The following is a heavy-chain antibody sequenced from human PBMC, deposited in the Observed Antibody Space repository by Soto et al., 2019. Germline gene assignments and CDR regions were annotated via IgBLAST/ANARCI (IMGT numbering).Heavy chain of an antibody. CDR3: AKTFPFGELPTYCYCGMDV. J-gene: IGHJ6*02. CDR2: ISGSGGST. Sequence: EVQLLESGGGLVQPGGSLRLSCAASGFTFSSYAMSWVRQAPGKGLEWVSAISGSGGSTYYADSVKGRFTISRDNSKNTLYLQRNSLRAEDTAVYYCAKTFPFGELPTYCYCGMDVWGQGTTVTGSS. D-gene: IGHD3-10*01. CDR1: GFTFSSYA. V-gene: IGHV3-23*01.